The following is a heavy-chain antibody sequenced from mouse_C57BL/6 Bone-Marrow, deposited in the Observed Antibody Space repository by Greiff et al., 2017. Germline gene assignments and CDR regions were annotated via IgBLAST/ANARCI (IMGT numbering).Heavy chain of an antibody. CDR2: IDPSDSYT. CDR1: GYTFTSYW. J-gene: IGHJ3*01. V-gene: IGHV1-69*01. D-gene: IGHD1-1*01. Sequence: QVQLQQPGAELVMPGASVKLSCKASGYTFTSYWMHWVKQRPGQGLEWIGEIDPSDSYTNYNQKFQGKSTLTVDKSSSTAYMQLSSLTSADSAVYYCAREGIIGYYYGSSWGQGTLVTVSA. CDR3: AREGIIGYYYGSS.